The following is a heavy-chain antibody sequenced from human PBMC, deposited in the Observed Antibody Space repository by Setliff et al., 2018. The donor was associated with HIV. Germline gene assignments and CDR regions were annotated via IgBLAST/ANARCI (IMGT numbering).Heavy chain of an antibody. J-gene: IGHJ6*03. CDR2: MNPNSGGA. CDR1: GYTFSAYY. V-gene: IGHV1-2*02. Sequence: CKASGYTFSAYYIHWVRQAPGQGLEWMGWMNPNSGGANSARMFQGKINMTRDSSINTAYLELSNLTYDDSAIYYCARKRRDYYGSGSYFGFYFYYHMDVWGQGTTVTVSS. D-gene: IGHD3-10*01. CDR3: ARKRRDYYGSGSYFGFYFYYHMDV.